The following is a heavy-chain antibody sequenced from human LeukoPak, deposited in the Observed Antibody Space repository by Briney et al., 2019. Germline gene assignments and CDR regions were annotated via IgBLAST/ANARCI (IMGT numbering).Heavy chain of an antibody. CDR2: IYSGGST. J-gene: IGHJ3*02. D-gene: IGHD3-10*01. CDR3: AREVRGWFGELFSPNAFDI. V-gene: IGHV3-53*01. CDR1: GFTVSSNY. Sequence: GGSLRLSCAASGFTVSSNYMSWVRQAPGKGLEWVSVIYSGGSTYYADSVKGRFTISRDNSKNTLYLQMNSLRAEDTAVYYCAREVRGWFGELFSPNAFDIWGQGTMVTVSS.